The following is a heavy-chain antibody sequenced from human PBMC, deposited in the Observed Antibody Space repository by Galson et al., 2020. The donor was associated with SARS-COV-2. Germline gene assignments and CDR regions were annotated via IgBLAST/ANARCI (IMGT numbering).Heavy chain of an antibody. CDR2: INSDGSST. CDR3: ARRSSRYSSGWYDYYYYGMDV. CDR1: GFTFSSYW. V-gene: IGHV3-74*01. Sequence: GGSLRLSCAASGFTFSSYWVHWVRQAPGKGLVWVSRINSDGSSTSYADSVKGRFTISRDNAKNTLYLQMNSLRAEDTAVYYCARRSSRYSSGWYDYYYYGMDVWGQGTTVTVSS. D-gene: IGHD6-19*01. J-gene: IGHJ6*02.